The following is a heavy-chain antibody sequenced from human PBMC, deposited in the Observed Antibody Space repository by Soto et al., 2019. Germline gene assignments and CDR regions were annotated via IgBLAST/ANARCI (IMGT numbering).Heavy chain of an antibody. Sequence: QVQLVESGGGVVQPGRSLRLSCAASGFTFSSYGRHWVRQAPGKGLEWVAVISYDGSNKYYADSVKGRFTISRDNSKNTLYLQMNSLRAEDTAVYYCAKATHYYDGGYFDYWGQGTLVTVSS. CDR3: AKATHYYDGGYFDY. J-gene: IGHJ4*02. V-gene: IGHV3-30*18. D-gene: IGHD3-22*01. CDR1: GFTFSSYG. CDR2: ISYDGSNK.